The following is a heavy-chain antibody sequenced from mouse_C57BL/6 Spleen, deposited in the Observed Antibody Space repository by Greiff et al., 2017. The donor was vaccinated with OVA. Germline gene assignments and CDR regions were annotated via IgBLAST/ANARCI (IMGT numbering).Heavy chain of an antibody. Sequence: EVKLMESGGGLVKPGGSLKLSCAASGFTFSSYAMSWVRQTPEKRLEWVATISDGGSYTYYPDNVKGRFTISRDNAKNNLYLQMSQLKSEDTAMYYCARGCGGYYVSFDYWGQGTTLTVSS. D-gene: IGHD2-3*01. V-gene: IGHV5-4*03. CDR1: GFTFSSYA. CDR2: ISDGGSYT. J-gene: IGHJ2*01. CDR3: ARGCGGYYVSFDY.